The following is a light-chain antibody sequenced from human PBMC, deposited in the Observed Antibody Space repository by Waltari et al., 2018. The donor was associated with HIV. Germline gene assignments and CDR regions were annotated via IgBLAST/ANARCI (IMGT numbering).Light chain of an antibody. CDR1: GGSIASNY. CDR2: EHN. Sequence: NFMLTQPHSVSESPGKTVTISCTGSGGSIASNYVQWYQQRPGSAPTTVIYEHNQRPSGVPDRFAGAIDSSSNSASRTISGLKTEDEADYYCQSYDSITWVFGGGTKLTVL. V-gene: IGLV6-57*02. CDR3: QSYDSITWV. J-gene: IGLJ3*02.